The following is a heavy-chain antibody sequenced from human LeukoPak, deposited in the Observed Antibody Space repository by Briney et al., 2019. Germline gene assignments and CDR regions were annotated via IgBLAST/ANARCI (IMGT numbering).Heavy chain of an antibody. CDR1: GFTFSSYE. Sequence: PGGSLRLSCAASGFTFSSYEMNWVRQAPGKGLEWVSYISSSGSTIYYADSVKGRFTISRDNAKNSLYLQMNSLRAEDTAVYYCARRHRAAAGTVIDYWGQGTLVTVS. J-gene: IGHJ4*02. V-gene: IGHV3-48*03. CDR3: ARRHRAAAGTVIDY. D-gene: IGHD6-13*01. CDR2: ISSSGSTI.